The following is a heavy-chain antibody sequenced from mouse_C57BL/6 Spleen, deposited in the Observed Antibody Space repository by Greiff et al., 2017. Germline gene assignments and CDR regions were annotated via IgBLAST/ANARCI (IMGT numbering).Heavy chain of an antibody. CDR2: IHPADSDT. J-gene: IGHJ4*01. CDR1: GYTFTSYW. Sequence: VQLKQPGAELVKPGASVKVSCKASGYTFTSYWMHWVKQRPGQGLEWIGRIHPADSDTNYNQKFKGKATLTGDKSSSAAYMPLSSLTSEDSAVYSCAIERFYYCYYAYYAMDYWGQGTSLTVSS. D-gene: IGHD2-12*01. CDR3: AIERFYYCYYAYYAMDY. V-gene: IGHV1-74*01.